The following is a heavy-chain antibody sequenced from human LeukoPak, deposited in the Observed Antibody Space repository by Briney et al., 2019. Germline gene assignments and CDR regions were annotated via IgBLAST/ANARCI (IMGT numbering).Heavy chain of an antibody. Sequence: SSESLSLTCSVSVVSMNGYYWSWLRQSAGNRLEWIGHVDSSGNTNYNPSLESRVTMSVDTSKKQFSLKLTSVTAADMAVYFCARQFLVGSTFHAFDLWGQGTRVTVSS. CDR2: VDSSGNT. CDR3: ARQFLVGSTFHAFDL. V-gene: IGHV4-4*07. CDR1: VVSMNGYY. J-gene: IGHJ3*01. D-gene: IGHD1-26*01.